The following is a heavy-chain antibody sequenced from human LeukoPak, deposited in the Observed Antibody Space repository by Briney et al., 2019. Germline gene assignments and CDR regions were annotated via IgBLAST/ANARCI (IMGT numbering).Heavy chain of an antibody. D-gene: IGHD1-1*01. CDR1: GFTFSSYG. J-gene: IGHJ6*02. CDR2: IWYDGSNK. V-gene: IGHV3-33*01. Sequence: GGSLRLSCAASGFTFSSYGMHWVRQAPGKGLEWVAVIWYDGSNKYYADSVKGRFTISRDNSKNTPYLQMNSLRVEDTAVYYCARIATTDYYYGMDVWGQGTTVTVSS. CDR3: ARIATTDYYYGMDV.